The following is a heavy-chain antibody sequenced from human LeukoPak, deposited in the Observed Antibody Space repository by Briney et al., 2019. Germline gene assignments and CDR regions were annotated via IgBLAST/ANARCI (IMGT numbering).Heavy chain of an antibody. CDR1: GFSFGDYA. CDR3: ARDPVHPGRDPFWSGPYYYYYYMDV. V-gene: IGHV3-49*04. J-gene: IGHJ6*03. D-gene: IGHD3-3*01. Sequence: RTGGSLRLSCTASGFSFGDYAMSWVRQAPGKGLEWVGFIRSKAYGGTPEYAASVEGRFTISRDDSKNTLYLQMNSLRAEDAAVYYCARDPVHPGRDPFWSGPYYYYYYMDVWGKGTTVTVSS. CDR2: IRSKAYGGTP.